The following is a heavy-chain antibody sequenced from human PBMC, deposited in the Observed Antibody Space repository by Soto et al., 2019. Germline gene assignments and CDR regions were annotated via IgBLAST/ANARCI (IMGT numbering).Heavy chain of an antibody. CDR1: GFTFSSYG. Sequence: PGGSLRLSCAASGFTFSSYGMHWVRQAPGKGLEWVAVIWYDGSNKYYADSVKGRFTISRDNSKNTLYLQMNSLRAEDTAVYYCARGISSSWYWVDYWGQGTLVTV. CDR2: IWYDGSNK. D-gene: IGHD6-13*01. V-gene: IGHV3-33*01. J-gene: IGHJ4*02. CDR3: ARGISSSWYWVDY.